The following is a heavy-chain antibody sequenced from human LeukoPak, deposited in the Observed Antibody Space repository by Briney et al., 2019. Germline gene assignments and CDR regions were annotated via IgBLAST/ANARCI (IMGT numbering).Heavy chain of an antibody. D-gene: IGHD1-26*01. CDR3: ASTSGSYYLSIDY. CDR2: IYHSGST. V-gene: IGHV4-4*02. Sequence: SGTLSLTCAVSGGSISSSNWWSWVRQPPGKGLEWIGEIYHSGSTNYNPSLKSRVTISVDKSKNQFSLKLSSVTAADTAVYYCASTSGSYYLSIDYWGQGTLVTVSS. CDR1: GGSISSSNW. J-gene: IGHJ4*02.